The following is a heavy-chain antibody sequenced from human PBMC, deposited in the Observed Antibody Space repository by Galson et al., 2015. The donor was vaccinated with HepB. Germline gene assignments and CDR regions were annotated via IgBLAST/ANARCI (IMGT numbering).Heavy chain of an antibody. CDR3: AIQYYDILTGSLAYAFDI. CDR2: IDPSDSYT. CDR1: GYSFTSYW. J-gene: IGHJ3*02. D-gene: IGHD3-9*01. Sequence: QSGAEVKKPGESLRISCKGSGYSFTSYWISWVRQMPGKGLEWMGRIDPSDSYTNYSPSFQGHVTISADKSISTAYLQWSSLKASDTAMYYCAIQYYDILTGSLAYAFDIWGQGTMVTVSS. V-gene: IGHV5-10-1*01.